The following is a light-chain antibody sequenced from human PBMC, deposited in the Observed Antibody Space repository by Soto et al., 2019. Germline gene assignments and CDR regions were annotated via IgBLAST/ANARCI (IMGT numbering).Light chain of an antibody. Sequence: IVLTPCPYTLALSPGERETFSCRASQGVSRKLAWYQHKPGQAPRLLISGASTGATGIPARFSGSGSGTEFTLTISSLQSEDCALYYCQQYHSLPITFGGGTNVDIK. CDR3: QQYHSLPIT. CDR2: GAS. V-gene: IGKV3-15*01. CDR1: QGVSRK. J-gene: IGKJ4*01.